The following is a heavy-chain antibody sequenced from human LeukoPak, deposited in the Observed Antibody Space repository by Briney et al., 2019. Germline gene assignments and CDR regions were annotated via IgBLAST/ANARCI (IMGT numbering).Heavy chain of an antibody. CDR1: GFTFSSYD. D-gene: IGHD3-9*01. V-gene: IGHV3-30*18. Sequence: HPGGSLRLSCAASGFTFSSYDMHWVRQAPGKGLEWVTVISYDGSNKYYADSVKGRFTISRDNSKNTLYLQMNSLRAEDAAVYYCAKDAYDIPAFFDYWGQGTLVTVSS. CDR3: AKDAYDIPAFFDY. CDR2: ISYDGSNK. J-gene: IGHJ4*02.